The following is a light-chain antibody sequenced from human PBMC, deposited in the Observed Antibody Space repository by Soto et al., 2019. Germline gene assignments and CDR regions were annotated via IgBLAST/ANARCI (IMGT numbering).Light chain of an antibody. CDR3: ATWDGSLPGEI. V-gene: IGLV1-51*01. J-gene: IGLJ2*01. CDR2: DNN. Sequence: QAVLTQSPSVSAAPGQQVTISCSGSSSNIGNNYVSWYQQLPGTAPKLLIYDNNKRPSGIPDRFSGSKSGTSGTLGITGLKTVDEADYYCATWDGSLPGEIFGGGTKLTVL. CDR1: SSNIGNNY.